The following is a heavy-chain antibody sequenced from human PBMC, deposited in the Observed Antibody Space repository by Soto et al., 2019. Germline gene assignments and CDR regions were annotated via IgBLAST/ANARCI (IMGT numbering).Heavy chain of an antibody. CDR2: IYHSGST. J-gene: IGHJ6*02. Sequence: PSETLSLTCAVSGGSISSSNWWSWVRQPPGKGLEWIGEIYHSGSTNYNPSLKSRVTISVDTSKNHFSLKLSSVTAADTAVYYCVRQPITLIRGIVDVWGQGTTVTVSS. CDR1: GGSISSSNW. CDR3: VRQPITLIRGIVDV. V-gene: IGHV4-4*02. D-gene: IGHD3-10*01.